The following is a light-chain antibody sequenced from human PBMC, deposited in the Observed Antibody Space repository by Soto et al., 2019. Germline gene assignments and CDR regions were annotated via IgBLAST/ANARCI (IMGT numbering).Light chain of an antibody. CDR3: QQYNSYSPYT. CDR1: QSISSW. CDR2: DAS. J-gene: IGKJ2*01. V-gene: IGKV1-5*01. Sequence: DIQMTQSPSTLSASVGDRVKITCRASQSISSWLAWYQQKPGKAPKLLIYDASSLESGVPSRFSGSGSGTEFTLTISSLQPDDFATYYCQQYNSYSPYTFGQGTKLEIK.